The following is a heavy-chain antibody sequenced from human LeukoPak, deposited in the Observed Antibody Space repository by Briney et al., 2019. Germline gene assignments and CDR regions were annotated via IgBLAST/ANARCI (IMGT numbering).Heavy chain of an antibody. CDR2: IKEDGSEK. J-gene: IGHJ4*02. Sequence: GGSLRLSCAASGFTFSSYWMSWVRQAPGKGLEWVANIKEDGSEKYYVDSVKGRFTISRDNAKNTLYLQMNSLRAEDTAVYYCAREYYYDSSGYYADWGQGTLVTVSS. V-gene: IGHV3-7*01. D-gene: IGHD3-22*01. CDR3: AREYYYDSSGYYAD. CDR1: GFTFSSYW.